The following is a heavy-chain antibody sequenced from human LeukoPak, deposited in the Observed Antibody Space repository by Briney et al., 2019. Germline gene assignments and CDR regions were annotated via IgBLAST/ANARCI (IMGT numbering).Heavy chain of an antibody. CDR3: AKGRPMVRGVNSGYYFDY. J-gene: IGHJ4*02. CDR1: AFTFSSYG. D-gene: IGHD3-10*01. Sequence: GGSLRLSCAASAFTFSSYGMHWVRQAPGKGLEWVAFIRYDGSNKYYADSVKGRFTISRDNSKNTLYLQMNSLRAEDTAVYYCAKGRPMVRGVNSGYYFDYWGQGTLVTVSS. V-gene: IGHV3-30*02. CDR2: IRYDGSNK.